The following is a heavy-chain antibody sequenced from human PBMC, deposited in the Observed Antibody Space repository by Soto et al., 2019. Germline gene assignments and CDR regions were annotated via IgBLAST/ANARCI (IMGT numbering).Heavy chain of an antibody. Sequence: EVQLLESGGGLVQPGGSLRLSCAASGFTFSSYAMSWVRQAPGKGLEWVSAISGSGGSTYYADSVKGRFTISRDNSKNTLYLQMNSLRAEYTAVYYCAKRLGSTRFDPPDAFDIWGQGTMVTVSS. V-gene: IGHV3-23*01. J-gene: IGHJ3*02. CDR3: AKRLGSTRFDPPDAFDI. CDR2: ISGSGGST. CDR1: GFTFSSYA. D-gene: IGHD3-10*01.